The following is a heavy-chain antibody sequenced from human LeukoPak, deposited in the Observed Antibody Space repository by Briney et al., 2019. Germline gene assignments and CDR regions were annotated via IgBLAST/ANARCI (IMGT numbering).Heavy chain of an antibody. Sequence: ASVKVSCKASGYTFTGYYMHWVRQAPGQGLEWMGWINPNSGGTNYAQKFQGRVTMTRDTSISTAYMELSRLRSDDTAVYYCARDLHTGVVVPAAKLGYMDVWGKGTTVTVSS. J-gene: IGHJ6*03. CDR1: GYTFTGYY. V-gene: IGHV1-2*02. CDR2: INPNSGGT. CDR3: ARDLHTGVVVPAAKLGYMDV. D-gene: IGHD2-2*01.